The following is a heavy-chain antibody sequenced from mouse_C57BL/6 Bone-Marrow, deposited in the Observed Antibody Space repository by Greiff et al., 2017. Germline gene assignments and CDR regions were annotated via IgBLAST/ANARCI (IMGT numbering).Heavy chain of an antibody. V-gene: IGHV2-2*01. CDR2: IWSGGST. CDR3: ARNVDSSGSYYAMDY. CDR1: GFSLTSYG. Sequence: VQLQESGPGLVQPSQSLSITCTVSGFSLTSYGVHWVRQSPGKGLEWLGVIWSGGSTDYNAAFISRLSISKDNSKSQVFFKMNRLQADDTAIYYCARNVDSSGSYYAMDYWGQGTSVTVSS. D-gene: IGHD3-2*02. J-gene: IGHJ4*01.